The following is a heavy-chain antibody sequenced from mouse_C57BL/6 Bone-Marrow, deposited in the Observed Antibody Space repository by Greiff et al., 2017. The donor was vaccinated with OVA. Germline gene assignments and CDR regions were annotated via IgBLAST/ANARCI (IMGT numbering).Heavy chain of an antibody. V-gene: IGHV5-16*01. CDR1: GFTFSDYY. CDR3: ARGGWDWYFDV. Sequence: EVQLVESEGGLVQPGSSMKLSCTASGFTFSDYYMAWVRQVPEKGLECFATLPYACSLPYSLDSLKSRFIISRDNAKNILYLQMSSLKSEDTATYYCARGGWDWYFDVWGTGTTVTVSS. J-gene: IGHJ1*03. D-gene: IGHD3-3*01. CDR2: LPYACSLP.